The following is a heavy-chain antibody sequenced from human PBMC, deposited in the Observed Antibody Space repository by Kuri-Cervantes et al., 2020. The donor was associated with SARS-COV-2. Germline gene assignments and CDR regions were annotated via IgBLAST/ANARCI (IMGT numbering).Heavy chain of an antibody. V-gene: IGHV3-21*04. CDR2: ISSSSSYI. CDR3: AIEIGYCSSTSCYKYFQH. CDR1: GFTFSSYS. Sequence: GESLKISCAASGFTFSSYSMNWVRQAPGKGLEWVSSISSSSSYIYYADSVKGRFTISRDNAKNSLYLQMNSLRAEDTALYYCAIEIGYCSSTSCYKYFQHWGQGTLVTVSS. D-gene: IGHD2-2*02. J-gene: IGHJ1*01.